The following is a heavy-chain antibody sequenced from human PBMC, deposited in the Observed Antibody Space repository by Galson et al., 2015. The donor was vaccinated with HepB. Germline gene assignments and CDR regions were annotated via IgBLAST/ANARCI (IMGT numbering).Heavy chain of an antibody. CDR1: GGTFSSYA. CDR3: ASGDVQLEGFDY. D-gene: IGHD6-6*01. V-gene: IGHV1-69*13. Sequence: SVKVSCKASGGTFSSYAISWVRQAPGQGLEWMGGIIPIFGTANYAQKFQGRVTITADESTSTAYMELSSLRSEDTAVYYCASGDVQLEGFDYWGQGTLVTVSS. J-gene: IGHJ4*02. CDR2: IIPIFGTA.